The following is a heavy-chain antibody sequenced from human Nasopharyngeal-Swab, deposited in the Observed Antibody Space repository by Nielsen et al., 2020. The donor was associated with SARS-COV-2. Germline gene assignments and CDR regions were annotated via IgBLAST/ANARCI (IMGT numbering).Heavy chain of an antibody. CDR1: GFTFSSYA. J-gene: IGHJ4*02. CDR2: ISGSGGST. CDR3: AKDGRWELPKPTGGFFDY. D-gene: IGHD1-26*01. Sequence: GESLKISCAASGFTFSSYAMSWVRQAPGKGLEWVSAISGSGGSTYYADSVKGRFTISRDNSKNTLYLQMNSLRAEDTAVYYCAKDGRWELPKPTGGFFDYWGQGTLVTVSS. V-gene: IGHV3-23*01.